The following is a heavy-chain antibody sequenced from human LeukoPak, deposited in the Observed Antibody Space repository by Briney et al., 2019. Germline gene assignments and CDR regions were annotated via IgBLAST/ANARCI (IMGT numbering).Heavy chain of an antibody. D-gene: IGHD3-10*01. Sequence: PGGSLRLSCAASGFTFSSYAMHWVRQAPGKGLEWVAVISYDGSNKYYADSVKGRFTISRDNSKNTLYLQMNSLRAEDTAVYYCAREFKSYHRSPVDYWGQGTLVTVSS. J-gene: IGHJ4*02. V-gene: IGHV3-30-3*01. CDR3: AREFKSYHRSPVDY. CDR2: ISYDGSNK. CDR1: GFTFSSYA.